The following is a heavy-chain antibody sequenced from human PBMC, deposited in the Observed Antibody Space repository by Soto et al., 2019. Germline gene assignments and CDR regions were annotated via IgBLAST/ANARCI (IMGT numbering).Heavy chain of an antibody. D-gene: IGHD3-10*01. CDR3: ARAMVSETLNYGSGSYFFDYYYGMDV. Sequence: QVQLVESGGGVVQPGRSLRLSCAASGFTFSSYAMHWVRQAPGKGLEWVAVISYDGSNKYYADSVKGRFTISRDNSKNTLYLQMNSLRAEDTAVYYCARAMVSETLNYGSGSYFFDYYYGMDVWGQGTTVTVSS. CDR1: GFTFSSYA. CDR2: ISYDGSNK. V-gene: IGHV3-30-3*01. J-gene: IGHJ6*02.